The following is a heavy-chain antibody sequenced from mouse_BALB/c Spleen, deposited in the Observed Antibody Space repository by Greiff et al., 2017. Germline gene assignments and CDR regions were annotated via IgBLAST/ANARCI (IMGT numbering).Heavy chain of an antibody. CDR1: GYAFTNYL. V-gene: IGHV1-54*01. CDR3: AREEYYGHDILAY. J-gene: IGHJ3*01. CDR2: INPGSGGT. D-gene: IGHD1-1*02. Sequence: QVQLKQSGAELVRPGTSVKVSCTASGYAFTNYLIEWVKQRPGQGLEWIGVINPGSGGTNYNEKFKGKATLTADTSSTTAYLQLSSLTSDDSAVYVCAREEYYGHDILAYWGQGTLVTVSA.